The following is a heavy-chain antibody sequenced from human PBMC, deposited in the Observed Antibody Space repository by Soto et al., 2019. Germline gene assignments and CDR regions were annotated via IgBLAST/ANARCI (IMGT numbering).Heavy chain of an antibody. CDR1: GFSLSTSGVG. CDR3: AHSEIVVLVAARAEVKRAWVAFAI. D-gene: IGHD2-15*01. V-gene: IGHV2-5*02. J-gene: IGHJ3*02. Sequence: SGPTLVNPTQTLTLTCTFSGFSLSTSGVGVGWIRQPPGKALEWLALIYWDDDKRYSPSLKSRLTITKDTSKNQVVLTMTNMDPVDTATYYCAHSEIVVLVAARAEVKRAWVAFAIWGQGTMVTVSS. CDR2: IYWDDDK.